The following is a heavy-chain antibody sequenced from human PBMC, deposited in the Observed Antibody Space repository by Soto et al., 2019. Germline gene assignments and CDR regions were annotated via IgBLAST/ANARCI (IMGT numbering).Heavy chain of an antibody. Sequence: QVQLVQSGAEVKKPGASVKVSCKASGYTFTSYYMHWVRQAPGQGLEWMGIINPSGGSTSYAQMFQGRVTMTRDTSTGTVYMELSSLRSEDRAVYYCARPNAKYCSGGSCSRHYFDYWGQGTLVTVSS. CDR1: GYTFTSYY. CDR3: ARPNAKYCSGGSCSRHYFDY. V-gene: IGHV1-46*01. J-gene: IGHJ4*02. CDR2: INPSGGST. D-gene: IGHD2-15*01.